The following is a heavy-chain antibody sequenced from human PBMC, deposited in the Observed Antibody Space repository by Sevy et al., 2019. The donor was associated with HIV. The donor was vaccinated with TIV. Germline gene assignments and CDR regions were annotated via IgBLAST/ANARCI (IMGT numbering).Heavy chain of an antibody. CDR2: VNAGNGDT. Sequence: ASVKVSCKASGYSFTSYIMHWVRQAPGQRLEWIGWVNAGNGDTKYSQKFQGRVTITRDTSASTAYMELNSLRSEDTAVYYCAKDFCSGGSCYSAFVYWGQGTLVTVS. CDR3: AKDFCSGGSCYSAFVY. D-gene: IGHD2-15*01. V-gene: IGHV1-3*01. CDR1: GYSFTSYI. J-gene: IGHJ4*02.